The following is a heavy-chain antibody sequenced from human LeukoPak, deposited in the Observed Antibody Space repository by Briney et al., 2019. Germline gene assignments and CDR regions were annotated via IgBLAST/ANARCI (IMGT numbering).Heavy chain of an antibody. Sequence: PSETLSLTCAVYGGSFSGYYWSWIRQPPGKGLEWIGEINHSGSTNYNPSLKSRVTISVDTSKNQFSLKLSSVTAADTAVYYCARLPYVWGSYQRGYYFDYWGQGTLVTVSS. V-gene: IGHV4-34*01. CDR2: INHSGST. CDR1: GGSFSGYY. D-gene: IGHD3-16*02. CDR3: ARLPYVWGSYQRGYYFDY. J-gene: IGHJ4*02.